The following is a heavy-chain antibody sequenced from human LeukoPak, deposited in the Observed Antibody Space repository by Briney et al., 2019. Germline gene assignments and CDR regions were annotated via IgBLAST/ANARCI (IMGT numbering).Heavy chain of an antibody. CDR3: ARDTEGH. J-gene: IGHJ4*02. Sequence: GGSLRLSCVVSRFTFSRYAMKWVREAPGKGLEWVAVISYNGSNKYYADSVKGRFTISRDNSKNTLYLQMNSLRAEDTAVYYCARDTEGHWGQGTLVTVSS. CDR1: RFTFSRYA. CDR2: ISYNGSNK. V-gene: IGHV3-30*04.